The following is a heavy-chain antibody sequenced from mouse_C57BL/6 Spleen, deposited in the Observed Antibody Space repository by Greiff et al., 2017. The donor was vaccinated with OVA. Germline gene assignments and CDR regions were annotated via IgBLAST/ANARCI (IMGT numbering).Heavy chain of an antibody. CDR1: GYTFTSYW. J-gene: IGHJ2*01. Sequence: VQLKQSGTVLARPGASVKMSCKTSGYTFTSYWMHWVKQRPGQGLEWIGAIYPGNSDTSYNQKFKGKAKLTAVTSASTAYMELSSLTNEDSAVYYCTRGITTVVSYFDYWGQGTTLTVSS. CDR2: IYPGNSDT. D-gene: IGHD1-1*01. V-gene: IGHV1-5*01. CDR3: TRGITTVVSYFDY.